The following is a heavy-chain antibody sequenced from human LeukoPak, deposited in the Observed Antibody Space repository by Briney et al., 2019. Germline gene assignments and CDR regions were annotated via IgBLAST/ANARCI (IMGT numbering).Heavy chain of an antibody. CDR1: GYTFTSYG. CDR2: ISAYNGNT. J-gene: IGHJ4*02. D-gene: IGHD3-3*01. Sequence: ASVKVSCKASGYTFTSYGISWVRQAPGQGFQWMGWISAYNGNTNYAQKFQGRVTMTTDTSTSTAYMELRSLRSDDTAVYYCARGSGYYTAFDYWGQGTLVTVSS. V-gene: IGHV1-18*01. CDR3: ARGSGYYTAFDY.